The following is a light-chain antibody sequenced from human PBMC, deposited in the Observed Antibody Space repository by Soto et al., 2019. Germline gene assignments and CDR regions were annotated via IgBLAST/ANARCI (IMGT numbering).Light chain of an antibody. Sequence: DIVMTQSPLSLPVTPGEPASISCRSSQSLLHSNGYNYLDWYLQKPGQSLKKIIHXGSVRYYGVSDRFSGSGSATDFTLTISSLQVEDVAVYYCHKYYTLPLTFGGGTKVDIK. CDR2: XGS. CDR3: HKYYTLPLT. CDR1: QSLLHSNGYNY. V-gene: IGKV2-28*01. J-gene: IGKJ4*01.